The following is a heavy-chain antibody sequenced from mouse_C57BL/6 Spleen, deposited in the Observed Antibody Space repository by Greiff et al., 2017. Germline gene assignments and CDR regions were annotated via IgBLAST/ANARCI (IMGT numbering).Heavy chain of an antibody. CDR3: ARSGYYSNYDARYFDV. D-gene: IGHD2-5*01. CDR1: GYAFTNYL. V-gene: IGHV1-54*01. CDR2: INPGSGGT. J-gene: IGHJ1*03. Sequence: VQLQQSGAELVRPGTSVKVSCKASGYAFTNYLIEWVKQRPGQGLEWIGVINPGSGGTNYNEKFKGKATLTADKSSSTAYMQLSSLTSEDSAVYFCARSGYYSNYDARYFDVWGTGTTVTVSS.